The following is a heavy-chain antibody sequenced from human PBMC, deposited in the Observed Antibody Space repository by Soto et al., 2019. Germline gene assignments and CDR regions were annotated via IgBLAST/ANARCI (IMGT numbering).Heavy chain of an antibody. V-gene: IGHV4-61*01. D-gene: IGHD2-8*01. CDR2: IHYSGST. Sequence: QLQLQESGPGLVKPSETLSVTCTVSGGSVISGSYYWSWIRQSPGKGLEWIGYIHYSGSTNYNPSRKNRVTISVEKSYNQFSLKLWSVTAAGTALYYCASRDFLRYCAYGVCSAEENWCDSWGQGTHVTVSS. CDR1: GGSVISGSYY. J-gene: IGHJ5*01. CDR3: ASRDFLRYCAYGVCSAEENWCDS.